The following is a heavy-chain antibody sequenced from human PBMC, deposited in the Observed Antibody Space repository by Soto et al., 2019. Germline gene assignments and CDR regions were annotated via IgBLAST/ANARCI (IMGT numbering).Heavy chain of an antibody. CDR1: GFTFSSYW. D-gene: IGHD4-4*01. CDR3: AREGVTNYTDYYFDL. Sequence: PGGSLRLSCAASGFTFSSYWMSWVRQAPGKGLEWVANIKQDGSDQNYVDSVKGRFTISRDNAKTSLYLQMDSLRPEDTAIYYCAREGVTNYTDYYFDLWGHGALVTVSS. CDR2: IKQDGSDQ. J-gene: IGHJ4*01. V-gene: IGHV3-7*01.